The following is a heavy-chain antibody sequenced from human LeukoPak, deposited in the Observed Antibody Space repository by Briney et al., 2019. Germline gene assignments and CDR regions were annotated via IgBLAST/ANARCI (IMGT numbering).Heavy chain of an antibody. CDR3: ARRQGRTYYYDSSGYYFDY. Sequence: PSETLSLTCAVYGGSFSGYYWSWIRQPPGKGLEWIGEINHSGSTNYNPSLKSRVTISVDTSKNQFSLKLSSVTAADTAVYYCARRQGRTYYYDSSGYYFDYWGQGTLVTVSS. V-gene: IGHV4-34*01. CDR1: GGSFSGYY. D-gene: IGHD3-22*01. J-gene: IGHJ4*02. CDR2: INHSGST.